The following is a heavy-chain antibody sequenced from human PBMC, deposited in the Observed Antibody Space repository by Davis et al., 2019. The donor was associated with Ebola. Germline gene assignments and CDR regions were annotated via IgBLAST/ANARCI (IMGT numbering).Heavy chain of an antibody. CDR1: GYSFTSYW. J-gene: IGHJ6*02. CDR2: IYPGDSDT. Sequence: KVSCKGSGYSFTSYWIGWVRQMPGKGLEWMGIIYPGDSDTRYSPSFQGQVTISADKSISTAYLQWSSLKASDTAMYYCARQLIAARQGAYYYGMDVWGQGTTVTVSS. V-gene: IGHV5-51*01. CDR3: ARQLIAARQGAYYYGMDV. D-gene: IGHD6-6*01.